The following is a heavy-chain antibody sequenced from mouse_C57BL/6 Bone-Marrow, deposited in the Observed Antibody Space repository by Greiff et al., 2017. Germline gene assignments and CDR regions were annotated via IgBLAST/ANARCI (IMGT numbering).Heavy chain of an antibody. V-gene: IGHV1-9*01. CDR3: ARHPSTTVVDRDY. D-gene: IGHD1-1*01. J-gene: IGHJ2*01. Sequence: VQLQQSGAELMKPGASVKLSCKATGYTFTGYWIEWVKQRPGHGLEWIGEILPGGGSTNYNETFKGKATFTADTSSNTAYMQLSRMTTEDSAIYYGARHPSTTVVDRDYWGQGTTLTVSA. CDR2: ILPGGGST. CDR1: GYTFTGYW.